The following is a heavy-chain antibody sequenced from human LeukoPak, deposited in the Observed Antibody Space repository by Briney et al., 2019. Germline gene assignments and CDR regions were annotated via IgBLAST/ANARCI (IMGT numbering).Heavy chain of an antibody. Sequence: GASVKVSCKASGGTFSSYAMSWVRQAPGQGREWMGGIIPIFGTANYAQKFQGRVTITTDESTSTAYMELSSLRSEDTAVYYCARAPYYYGSGIYYYCMDVWGKGTTVTVSS. CDR3: ARAPYYYGSGIYYYCMDV. CDR1: GGTFSSYA. J-gene: IGHJ6*03. D-gene: IGHD3-10*01. V-gene: IGHV1-69*05. CDR2: IIPIFGTA.